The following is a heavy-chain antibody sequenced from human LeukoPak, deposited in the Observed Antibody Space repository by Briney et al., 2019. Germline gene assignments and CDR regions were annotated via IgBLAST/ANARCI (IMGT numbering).Heavy chain of an antibody. CDR1: SGSISSHY. D-gene: IGHD1-26*01. J-gene: IGHJ3*02. CDR3: ARDSPFEWDVFGDSFDI. Sequence: SETLSLTCTVSSGSISSHYWSWIRQSPGKGLEWVGFMHYRGNTNSNPSLRSRVTISMDTSKNQFSLKMSSVTAADTAVYYCARDSPFEWDVFGDSFDIWGQGTVVTVSS. V-gene: IGHV4-59*11. CDR2: MHYRGNT.